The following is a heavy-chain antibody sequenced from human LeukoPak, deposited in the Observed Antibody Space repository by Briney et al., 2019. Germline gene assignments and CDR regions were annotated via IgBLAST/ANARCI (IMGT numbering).Heavy chain of an antibody. CDR1: GYTFTSYG. Sequence: ASVKVSCKASGYTFTSYGISWVRQAPGQRPEWMGWISGYDSNTNYAQKFQGRVTMTTDTSTSTAYMALRSLRSDDTAVYYCARDSPYSGSCHHGFDIWGQGTMVIVSS. CDR2: ISGYDSNT. J-gene: IGHJ3*02. V-gene: IGHV1-18*04. CDR3: ARDSPYSGSCHHGFDI. D-gene: IGHD6-13*01.